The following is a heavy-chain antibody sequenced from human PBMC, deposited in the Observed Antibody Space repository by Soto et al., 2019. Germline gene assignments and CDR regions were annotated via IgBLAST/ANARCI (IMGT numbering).Heavy chain of an antibody. CDR1: GYSFTSYW. V-gene: IGHV5-51*01. Sequence: GESLKISCKGSGYSFTSYWIGWVRQMPGKGLEWMGITYPGDSDTRYSPSFQGQVTISADKSISTAYLQWSSLKASDTAMYYCARVQYSSSSVGQFYYGMDVWGQGTTVTVSS. J-gene: IGHJ6*02. CDR3: ARVQYSSSSVGQFYYGMDV. CDR2: TYPGDSDT. D-gene: IGHD6-6*01.